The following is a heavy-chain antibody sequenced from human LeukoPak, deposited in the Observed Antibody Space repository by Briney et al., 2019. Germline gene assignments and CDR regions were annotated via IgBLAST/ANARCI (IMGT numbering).Heavy chain of an antibody. J-gene: IGHJ4*02. V-gene: IGHV3-30-3*01. Sequence: GGSLRLSCAASGFTFSNFAMYWVRQAPGKELEWVAVISHDGNSEYYADSVKGRFTISRDNSKNTLFLQMNSLRDEGTAVYYCARITSFYYFDYWGQGTLVTVSS. CDR2: ISHDGNSE. D-gene: IGHD1-20*01. CDR1: GFTFSNFA. CDR3: ARITSFYYFDY.